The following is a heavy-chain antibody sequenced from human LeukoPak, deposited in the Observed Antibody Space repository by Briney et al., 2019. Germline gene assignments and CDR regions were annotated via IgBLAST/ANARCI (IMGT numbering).Heavy chain of an antibody. CDR3: ARVRVAVRGYSYGGYFDY. CDR2: IYHSGST. Sequence: SETLSLTCTVSGGSISSSNWWSWVRQPPGKGLEWIGEIYHSGSTNYNPSLKSRVTISVDKSKNQFSLKLSSVTAADTAVYYCARVRVAVRGYSYGGYFDYWGQGTLVTVSS. V-gene: IGHV4-4*02. J-gene: IGHJ4*02. D-gene: IGHD5-18*01. CDR1: GGSISSSNW.